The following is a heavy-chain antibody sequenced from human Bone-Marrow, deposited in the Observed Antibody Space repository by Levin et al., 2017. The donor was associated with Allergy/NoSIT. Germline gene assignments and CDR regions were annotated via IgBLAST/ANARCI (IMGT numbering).Heavy chain of an antibody. CDR1: GFTFSSYA. V-gene: IGHV3-30-3*01. J-gene: IGHJ4*02. Sequence: GGSLRLSCAASGFTFSSYAMHWVRQAPGKGLEWVAVISYDGSNKYYADSVKGRFTISRDNSKNTLYLQMNSLRAEDTAVYYCARARTIAARLLYWGQGTLVTVSS. D-gene: IGHD6-6*01. CDR3: ARARTIAARLLY. CDR2: ISYDGSNK.